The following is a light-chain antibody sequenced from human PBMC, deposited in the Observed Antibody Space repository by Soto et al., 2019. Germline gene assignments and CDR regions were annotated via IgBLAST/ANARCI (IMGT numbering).Light chain of an antibody. Sequence: EIVLTQSPGTLSLSPGERATLSCRASQSVSNNYLAWYQQTPGQAPSILSYGASNRATGIPDRFSGSGSGTDSTLTISRLEPEDFAVYYCQQYGSSGTLGQGTKVDIK. J-gene: IGKJ1*01. V-gene: IGKV3-20*01. CDR2: GAS. CDR3: QQYGSSGT. CDR1: QSVSNNY.